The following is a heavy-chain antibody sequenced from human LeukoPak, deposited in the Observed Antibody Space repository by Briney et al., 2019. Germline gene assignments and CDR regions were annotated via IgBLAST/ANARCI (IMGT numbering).Heavy chain of an antibody. CDR1: GYTFTGYY. D-gene: IGHD5-18*01. J-gene: IGHJ4*02. CDR2: INPNSGGT. Sequence: ASVKVSCKASGYTFTGYYMHWVRQAPGQGLEWMGWINPNSGGTNYAQKFQGRVTMTRDTSISTAYMELSRLRSDDTAVYYCAREKYTYGRAFYFEYWGQGTLVSVSS. CDR3: AREKYTYGRAFYFEY. V-gene: IGHV1-2*02.